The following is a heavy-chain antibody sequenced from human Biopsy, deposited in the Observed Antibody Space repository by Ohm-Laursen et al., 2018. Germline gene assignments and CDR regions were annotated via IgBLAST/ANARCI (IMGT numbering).Heavy chain of an antibody. V-gene: IGHV4-59*01. CDR2: IYYIGST. CDR1: GGSISGYY. D-gene: IGHD2/OR15-2a*01. CDR3: ARATNSTGWPYYYFYGMDV. Sequence: TLSLTCSISGGSISGYYWSCIRQTPGKGLEWIGYIYYIGSTNYNPSLKSRVTISVDTSKNQFSLRMNSVTAADTAVYYCARATNSTGWPYYYFYGMDVWGQGTTVTVSS. J-gene: IGHJ6*02.